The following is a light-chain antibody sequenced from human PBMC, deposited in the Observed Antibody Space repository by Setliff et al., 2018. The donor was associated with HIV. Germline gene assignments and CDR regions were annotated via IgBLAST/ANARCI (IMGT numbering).Light chain of an antibody. CDR1: QDIRSS. CDR3: QQYYSYPL. V-gene: IGKV1-8*01. J-gene: IGKJ4*01. Sequence: AIRMTQSPSSLSASTGDRVTITCRASQDIRSSLAWYQQKPGKAPKLLIYAASTLQSGVPSRFSGSGSGTDFTLTISCLQSEDFATYYCQQYYSYPLFGGGTKVDIK. CDR2: AAS.